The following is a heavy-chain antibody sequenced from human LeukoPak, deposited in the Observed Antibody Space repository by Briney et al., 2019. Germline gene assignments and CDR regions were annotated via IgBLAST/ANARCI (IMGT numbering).Heavy chain of an antibody. J-gene: IGHJ5*02. CDR3: ARLLWFGELGFDP. V-gene: IGHV1-46*01. Sequence: GASVKVSCKAFGYTFTSNYMHWVRQAPGQGPEWMGVISPSGGSTTYAQKFQGRVTLTRDMSTSTDYLELSSLRSEDTAVYYCARLLWFGELGFDPWGQGTLVTVSS. CDR1: GYTFTSNY. CDR2: ISPSGGST. D-gene: IGHD3-10*01.